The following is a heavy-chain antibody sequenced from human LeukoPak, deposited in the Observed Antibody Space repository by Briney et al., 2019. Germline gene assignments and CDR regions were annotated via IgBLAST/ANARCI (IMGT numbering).Heavy chain of an antibody. D-gene: IGHD6-13*01. CDR2: IYPGDSDT. V-gene: IGHV5-51*01. J-gene: IGHJ3*02. CDR1: GYSFTSYW. Sequence: GESLKISCKGSGYSFTSYWIGWVRQMPGKGLEWMGIIYPGDSDTRYSPSFQGQVTISADKSISTAYLQWSSLKASDTAMYYRARAPDYSSSWYGDAFDIWGQGTMVTVSS. CDR3: ARAPDYSSSWYGDAFDI.